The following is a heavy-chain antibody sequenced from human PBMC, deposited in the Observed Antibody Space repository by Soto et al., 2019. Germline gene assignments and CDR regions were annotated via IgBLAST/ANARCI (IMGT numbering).Heavy chain of an antibody. CDR3: AKRHSSSSYFDY. V-gene: IGHV4-59*01. Sequence: SETLSLTCTVSGGSISSYYWSWIRQPPGKGLEWIGYIYYSGSTNYNPSLKSRVTISVDTSKNQFSLKLSSVTAADTAVYYCAKRHSSSSYFDYWGQGTLVTVSS. J-gene: IGHJ4*02. CDR1: GGSISSYY. CDR2: IYYSGST. D-gene: IGHD6-6*01.